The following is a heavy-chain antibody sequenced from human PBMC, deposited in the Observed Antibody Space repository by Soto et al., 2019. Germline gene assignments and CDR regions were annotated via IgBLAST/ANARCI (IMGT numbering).Heavy chain of an antibody. CDR3: ARRIYSRSYLYYYYGMDV. Sequence: SETLSITCTISAGSISSSSDYLALIRQPPGKGLGWIGTIYYIGITYYNPSLKSLTTISVYTSMNQFSLKLSSVNAAGPVVYYCARRIYSRSYLYYYYGMDVRGQRIKVTV. CDR1: AGSISSSSDY. D-gene: IGHD1-26*01. J-gene: IGHJ6*02. CDR2: IYYIGIT. V-gene: IGHV4-39*01.